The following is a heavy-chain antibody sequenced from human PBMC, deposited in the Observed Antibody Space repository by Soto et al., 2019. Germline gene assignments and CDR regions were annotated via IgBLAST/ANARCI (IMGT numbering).Heavy chain of an antibody. D-gene: IGHD4-4*01. CDR2: IYYSGST. Sequence: SETLSLTCTVSGGSISSSSYYWGWIRQPPGKGLEWIGSIYYSGSTYYNPSLKSRVTISVDTSKNQFSLKLSSVTAADTAVYYCARSSGTVTTFLKMKINWFDPWGQGTLVTVSS. V-gene: IGHV4-39*01. J-gene: IGHJ5*02. CDR3: ARSSGTVTTFLKMKINWFDP. CDR1: GGSISSSSYY.